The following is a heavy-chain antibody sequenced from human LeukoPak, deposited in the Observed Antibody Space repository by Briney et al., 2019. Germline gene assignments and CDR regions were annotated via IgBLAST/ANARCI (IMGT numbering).Heavy chain of an antibody. CDR2: IIPIFGTA. J-gene: IGHJ6*03. V-gene: IGHV1-69*01. CDR1: GGTFSSYA. Sequence: SVKFSCKASGGTFSSYAISWVRQAPGQGLEWMGGIIPIFGTANYAQKFQGRVTITADESTSTAYMELSSLGSEDTAVYYCAREEGSGGSGISNYYYYMDVWGKGTTVTVSS. D-gene: IGHD3-10*01. CDR3: AREEGSGGSGISNYYYYMDV.